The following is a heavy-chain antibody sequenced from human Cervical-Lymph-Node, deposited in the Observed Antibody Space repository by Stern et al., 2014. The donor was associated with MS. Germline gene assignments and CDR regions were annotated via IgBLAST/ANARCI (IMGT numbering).Heavy chain of an antibody. CDR3: ARGLLGSANAFDI. Sequence: MQLGESGAEVKKPGASVKVSCKASGYTFTSYGISWVRQAPGQGLEGRGLIGAYNGHTTYAQQLQGRVTMTTDTSTSTAYMELRSLRSDDTAVYYCARGLLGSANAFDIWGQGTMVTVSS. V-gene: IGHV1-18*01. J-gene: IGHJ3*02. CDR2: IGAYNGHT. CDR1: GYTFTSYG. D-gene: IGHD2-15*01.